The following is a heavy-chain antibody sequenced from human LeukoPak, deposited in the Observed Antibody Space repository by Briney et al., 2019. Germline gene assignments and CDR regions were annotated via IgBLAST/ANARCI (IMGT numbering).Heavy chain of an antibody. CDR3: ARAGVWDYSDSSGYHNAAFDI. Sequence: VASVKVSCKASGYTFTSYGISWVRQAPGQGLEWMGWINPSSGGTNYAQKFQGRVTVTRDTSISTAYMDLSRLRSDDTAVYYCARAGVWDYSDSSGYHNAAFDIWGQGTMVTVSS. CDR2: INPSSGGT. CDR1: GYTFTSYG. V-gene: IGHV1-2*02. J-gene: IGHJ3*02. D-gene: IGHD3-22*01.